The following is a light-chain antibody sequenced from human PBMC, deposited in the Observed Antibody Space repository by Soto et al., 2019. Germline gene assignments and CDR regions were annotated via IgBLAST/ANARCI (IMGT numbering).Light chain of an antibody. J-gene: IGKJ3*01. CDR1: QSVSSN. CDR3: QQYNNWPFT. CDR2: GAS. V-gene: IGKV3-15*01. Sequence: EIVMTQSPATLSVSPGERATLSCRASQSVSSNLAWYQQKPGQAPRLLIFGASTRATVIPARFSGSGSGTALTLTITSLQSEDFAVYYCQQYNNWPFTFGPGTKVDI.